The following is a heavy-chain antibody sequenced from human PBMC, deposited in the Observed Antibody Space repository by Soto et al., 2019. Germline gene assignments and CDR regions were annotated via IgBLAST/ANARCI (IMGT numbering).Heavy chain of an antibody. CDR3: ARLNWNDEFYYYYGMDV. CDR1: GYSFTSYW. D-gene: IGHD1-20*01. J-gene: IGHJ6*02. Sequence: PGESLKISCKGSGYSFTSYWTSWVRQMPGKGLEWMGRIVPSDSYTNYSPSFQGHVTISADKSISTAYLQWSSLKASDTAMYYWARLNWNDEFYYYYGMDVWGQGTTVTVSS. V-gene: IGHV5-10-1*01. CDR2: IVPSDSYT.